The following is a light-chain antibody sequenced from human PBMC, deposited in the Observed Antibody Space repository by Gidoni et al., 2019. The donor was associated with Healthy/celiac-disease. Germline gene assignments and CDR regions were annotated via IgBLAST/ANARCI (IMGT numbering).Light chain of an antibody. CDR2: DAS. V-gene: IGKV1-33*01. CDR1: QDISNY. Sequence: DIQMTQSPSSLSASVGDRVTITCQASQDISNYLNWYQQKPGKAPKSLLYDASNLETGVPSRFSGSGSGTDFTFTISSLQPEDIATYYCQQYDNLPLTFGGGTKVEIK. J-gene: IGKJ4*01. CDR3: QQYDNLPLT.